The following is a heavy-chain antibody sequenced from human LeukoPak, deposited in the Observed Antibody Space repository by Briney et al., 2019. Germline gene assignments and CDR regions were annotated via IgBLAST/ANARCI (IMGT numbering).Heavy chain of an antibody. CDR3: AMGGGLGIVDY. J-gene: IGHJ4*02. CDR2: INHSGST. CDR1: GGSFSGYY. V-gene: IGHV4-34*01. D-gene: IGHD7-27*01. Sequence: SETLSLTCAVYGGSFSGYYWSWIRQPPGKGLEWIGEINHSGSTNYNPSLKSRVTISVDTSKNQFSLKLSSVTAADTAVYYCAMGGGLGIVDYWGQGTLVTVSS.